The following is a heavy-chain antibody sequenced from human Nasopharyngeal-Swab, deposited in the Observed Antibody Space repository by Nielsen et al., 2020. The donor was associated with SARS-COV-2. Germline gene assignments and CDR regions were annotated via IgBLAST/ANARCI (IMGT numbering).Heavy chain of an antibody. CDR2: IYSGGST. D-gene: IGHD6-13*01. Sequence: GESLKISCAASGFTVSSNYMSWVRQAPGKGLEWVSVIYSGGSTYYADSVKGRFTISRDNSKNTLYLQMNSLRAEDKAVYYCARDVAAAGYYFDYWGQGTLVTVSS. CDR3: ARDVAAAGYYFDY. CDR1: GFTVSSNY. V-gene: IGHV3-66*01. J-gene: IGHJ4*02.